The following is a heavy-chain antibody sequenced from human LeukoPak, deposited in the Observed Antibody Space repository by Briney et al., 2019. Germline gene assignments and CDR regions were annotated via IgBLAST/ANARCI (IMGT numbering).Heavy chain of an antibody. CDR3: ARATVVAGYCTTTRCYKPFDI. CDR2: MNPNSANT. Sequence: ASVKVSRKASGYTFTNYDINWVRQATGQGLEWMGWMNPNSANTGYSQKFQGRVTFTRDTSISTAYMELSSLRSEDTAVYFCARATVVAGYCTTTRCYKPFDIWGQGTMVTVSS. D-gene: IGHD2-2*02. V-gene: IGHV1-8*03. J-gene: IGHJ3*02. CDR1: GYTFTNYD.